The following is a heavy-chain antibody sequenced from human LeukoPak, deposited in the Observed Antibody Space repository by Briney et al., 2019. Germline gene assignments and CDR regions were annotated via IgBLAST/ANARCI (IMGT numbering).Heavy chain of an antibody. V-gene: IGHV3-23*01. CDR1: GFSFSTYS. D-gene: IGHD1/OR15-1a*01. CDR3: AKISWDGRGTFD. Sequence: GGSVRLSCAASGFSFSTYSMSWVRQAPGKGLEWVSSLRGSGADKYYADSVKGRFSISRDNSQDTLSLQMNSLRAEDTAVYYCAKISWDGRGTFDWGRGTLVTVSS. J-gene: IGHJ4*02. CDR2: LRGSGADK.